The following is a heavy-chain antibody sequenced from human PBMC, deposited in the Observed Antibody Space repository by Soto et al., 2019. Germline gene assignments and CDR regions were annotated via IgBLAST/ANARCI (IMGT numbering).Heavy chain of an antibody. CDR1: GGSISSSSYY. CDR3: ARHRGPMVRGVISNWFDP. D-gene: IGHD3-10*01. J-gene: IGHJ5*02. V-gene: IGHV4-39*01. Sequence: QLQLQESGPGLVKPSETLSLTCTVSGGSISSSSYYWGWIRQPPGTGLEWIGSIYYSGSTYYNPSLKSRVYIAADTSKNRFYLKRSSVTAADTAVYYCARHRGPMVRGVISNWFDPWGQGTLVTVSS. CDR2: IYYSGST.